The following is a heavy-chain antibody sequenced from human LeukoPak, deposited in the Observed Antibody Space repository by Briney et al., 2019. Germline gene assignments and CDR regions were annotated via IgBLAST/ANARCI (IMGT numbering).Heavy chain of an antibody. CDR3: ARVSMSVWGSLADY. V-gene: IGHV1-18*01. CDR1: GYTFTSYG. CDR2: ISAYNGNT. Sequence: APVKVSCKASGYTFTSYGISWVRQAPGQGLEWRGWISAYNGNTNYAQKLQGRVTMTTDTSTSTAYMELRSLRSDDTAVYYCARVSMSVWGSLADYWGQGTLVTVSS. D-gene: IGHD3-16*01. J-gene: IGHJ4*02.